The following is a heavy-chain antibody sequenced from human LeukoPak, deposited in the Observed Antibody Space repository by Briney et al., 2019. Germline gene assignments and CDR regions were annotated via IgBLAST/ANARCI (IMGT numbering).Heavy chain of an antibody. CDR1: GFTFSSYW. CDR2: IWYDGSNK. V-gene: IGHV3-33*08. J-gene: IGHJ4*02. D-gene: IGHD3-3*01. CDR3: ARESEGGVVIKYYFDY. Sequence: GGSLRLSCAASGFTFSSYWMSWVRQAPGKGLEWVAVIWYDGSNKYYADSVKGRFTISRDNSKNTLYLQMNSLRAEDTAVYYCARESEGGVVIKYYFDYWGQGTLVTVSS.